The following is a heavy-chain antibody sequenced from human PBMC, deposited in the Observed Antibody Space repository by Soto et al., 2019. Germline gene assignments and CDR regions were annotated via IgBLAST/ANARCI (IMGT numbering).Heavy chain of an antibody. Sequence: GGSLRLSCAASGFTVSSYGIHWVRQPPGKGLEWVAVISYDGSHKFYADSVKGRFTISRDIAKDSLYLQMNSLRAEDTAVYYCARDQVVVVPAAIAYYYGMDVWGQGTTVTVSS. CDR1: GFTVSSYG. CDR2: ISYDGSHK. D-gene: IGHD2-2*01. CDR3: ARDQVVVVPAAIAYYYGMDV. V-gene: IGHV3-30*03. J-gene: IGHJ6*02.